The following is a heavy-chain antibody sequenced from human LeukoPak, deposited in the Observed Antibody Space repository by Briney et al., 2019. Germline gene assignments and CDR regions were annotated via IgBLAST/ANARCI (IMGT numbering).Heavy chain of an antibody. J-gene: IGHJ4*02. Sequence: SVKVSCKASGGTFSSYAISWVRQAPGQGLEWMGGIIPIFGTANYAQKFQGRVTITADESTSTVYMELRSLRSDDTAVYYCAREASSGAYNDYWGQGTLVTVSS. CDR2: IIPIFGTA. D-gene: IGHD1-26*01. CDR1: GGTFSSYA. CDR3: AREASSGAYNDY. V-gene: IGHV1-69*13.